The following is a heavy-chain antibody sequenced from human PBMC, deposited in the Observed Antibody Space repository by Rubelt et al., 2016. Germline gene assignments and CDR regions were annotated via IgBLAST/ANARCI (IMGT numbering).Heavy chain of an antibody. Sequence: QVQLLESGGGLVQPGGSLRLSCAASGFTFTNYGMHWVRQAPGKGLEWVSFIQYDGGYKSYGDSVKGRFTTSRDNSKNKLDLQMNRLVAEDTAVYYGAADVTYYDFWSGYYKDYWGQGTLVTVSS. CDR1: GFTFTNYG. CDR3: AADVTYYDFWSGYYKDY. D-gene: IGHD3-3*01. CDR2: IQYDGGYK. J-gene: IGHJ4*02. V-gene: IGHV3-30*02.